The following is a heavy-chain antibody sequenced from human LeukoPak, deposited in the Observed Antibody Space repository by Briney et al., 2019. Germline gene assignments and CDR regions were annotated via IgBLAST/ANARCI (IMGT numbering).Heavy chain of an antibody. CDR2: ISGDGGST. J-gene: IGHJ3*02. CDR3: AKDWSGYDWGAFDI. V-gene: IGHV3-43*02. Sequence: PGGSLRLSCAASGFTFDDYAMHWVRQAPGKGLEWVSLISGDGGSTYYEDSVKGRFTISRDNSKNSLYLQMNSLRTEDTALYYCAKDWSGYDWGAFDIWGQGTMVTVSS. CDR1: GFTFDDYA. D-gene: IGHD5-12*01.